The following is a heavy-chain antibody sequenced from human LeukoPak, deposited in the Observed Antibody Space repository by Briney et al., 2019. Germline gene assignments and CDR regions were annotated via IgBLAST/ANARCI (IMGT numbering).Heavy chain of an antibody. J-gene: IGHJ4*02. CDR3: ARAYSSGSPYFDY. CDR2: ISWNSGSI. V-gene: IGHV3-9*03. CDR1: GFTFDDYA. D-gene: IGHD6-19*01. Sequence: GRSLRLSCAASGFTFDDYAMHWVRQAPGKGLEWVSGISWNSGSIGYADSVEGRFTISRDNAKNSLYLQMNSLRAEDVALYYCARAYSSGSPYFDYWGQGTLVTVSS.